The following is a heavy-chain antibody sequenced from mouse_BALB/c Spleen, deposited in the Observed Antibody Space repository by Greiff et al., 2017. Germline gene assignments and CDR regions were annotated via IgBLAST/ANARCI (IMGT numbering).Heavy chain of an antibody. CDR2: IYWDDDK. V-gene: IGHV8-12*01. CDR1: GFSLSTSGMG. Sequence: QVTLKESGPGILQPSQTLSLTCSFSGFSLSTSGMGVSWIRQPSGKGLEWLAHIYWDDDKRYNPSLKSRLTISKDTSSNQVFLKITSVDTADTATYYCARTTTAEGYGFDYWGQGTTLTVSS. CDR3: ARTTTAEGYGFDY. D-gene: IGHD1-2*01. J-gene: IGHJ2*01.